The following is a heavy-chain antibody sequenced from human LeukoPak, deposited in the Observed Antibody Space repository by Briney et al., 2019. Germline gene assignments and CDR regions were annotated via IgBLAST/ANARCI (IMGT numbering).Heavy chain of an antibody. Sequence: GGSLRFSCAASGFTFSTCAMSWVRQAPGKGLEWVSAISTSGGGTYYGDSVKGRFTISRDNSQDTLYLQMSSLRAEDTAIYYCARSPTDNSREGVGYWGQGILVTVSS. CDR1: GFTFSTCA. CDR2: ISTSGGGT. J-gene: IGHJ4*01. V-gene: IGHV3-23*01. CDR3: ARSPTDNSREGVGY. D-gene: IGHD1-1*01.